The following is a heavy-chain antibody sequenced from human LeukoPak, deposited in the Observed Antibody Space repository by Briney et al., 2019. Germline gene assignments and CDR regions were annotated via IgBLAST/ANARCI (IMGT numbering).Heavy chain of an antibody. CDR3: ARDRGWHGVYNWFDP. CDR2: IIPIFGTA. Sequence: ASVKVSCKASGGTFSSYAISWVRQAPGQGLEWMGGIIPIFGTANYAQKFQGRVTITTDESTSTAYMELSSLRSEDTAVYYCARDRGWHGVYNWFDPWGQGTLVTVSS. V-gene: IGHV1-69*05. CDR1: GGTFSSYA. D-gene: IGHD4-17*01. J-gene: IGHJ5*02.